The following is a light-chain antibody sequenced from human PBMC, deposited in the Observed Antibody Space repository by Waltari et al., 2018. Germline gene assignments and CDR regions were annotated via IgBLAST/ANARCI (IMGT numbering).Light chain of an antibody. CDR1: QNIGTY. Sequence: ETVLTQSPATLSLSPGERATLSCRASQNIGTYLTWFQQRPGQAPRRLIHDASNRATGIPARFSGSGSGTDFSLTISSLEPEDFAVYYCQQRSYWPRTFGQGTKVEIK. CDR3: QQRSYWPRT. V-gene: IGKV3-11*01. CDR2: DAS. J-gene: IGKJ1*01.